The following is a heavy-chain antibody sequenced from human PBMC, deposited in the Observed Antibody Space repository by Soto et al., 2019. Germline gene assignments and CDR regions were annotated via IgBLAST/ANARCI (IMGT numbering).Heavy chain of an antibody. CDR2: THPGNSES. D-gene: IGHD1-1*01. CDR3: VRGDNWSDEASDY. CDR1: GYTFSNQW. J-gene: IGHJ4*02. V-gene: IGHV5-51*01. Sequence: PGESLKISCQGSGYTFSNQWIAWVRQMPGKGLEWMGLTHPGNSESRYSPSIQGQVTMSVDKSINTAFLQWSSLKASDSAMYYCVRGDNWSDEASDYWGQGTLVTVSS.